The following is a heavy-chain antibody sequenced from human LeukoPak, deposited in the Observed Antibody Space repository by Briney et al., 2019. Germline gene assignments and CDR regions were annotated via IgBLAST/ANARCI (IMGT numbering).Heavy chain of an antibody. CDR3: ARDPDDYDFLNWFDP. Sequence: GGSLRLSCAASGFTFSSYWMHWVRQAPGKGLVWVPRINSDGSSTSYADSVKGRFTISRDNAKNTLYLQMNSLRAEDTAVYYCARDPDDYDFLNWFDPWGQGTLVTVSS. CDR1: GFTFSSYW. J-gene: IGHJ5*02. CDR2: INSDGSST. V-gene: IGHV3-74*01. D-gene: IGHD3-3*01.